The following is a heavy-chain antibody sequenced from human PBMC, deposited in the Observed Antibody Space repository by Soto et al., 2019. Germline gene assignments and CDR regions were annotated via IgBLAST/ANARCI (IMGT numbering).Heavy chain of an antibody. Sequence: EASVKVSCKASGYTFTSYGISWVRQAPGQGLEWMGWISAYNGNTDYAQKLQGRVTMTTDTSTSTAYMELRSLRSDDTAVYYCASKGPYYYDSSGYTLAAFDIWGQGTMVTVSS. J-gene: IGHJ3*02. CDR2: ISAYNGNT. D-gene: IGHD3-22*01. CDR1: GYTFTSYG. V-gene: IGHV1-18*01. CDR3: ASKGPYYYDSSGYTLAAFDI.